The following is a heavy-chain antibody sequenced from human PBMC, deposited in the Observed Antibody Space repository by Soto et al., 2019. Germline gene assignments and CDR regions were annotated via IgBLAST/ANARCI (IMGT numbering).Heavy chain of an antibody. V-gene: IGHV3-30-3*01. J-gene: IGHJ4*02. D-gene: IGHD5-18*01. CDR2: ISYDGSNK. CDR3: ARSRDTAMAN. CDR1: GFTFSSYA. Sequence: QVQLVESGGGVVQPGRSLRLSCAASGFTFSSYAMHWVRQAPGKGLEWVAVISYDGSNKYYADSVKGRFTISRDNSKNTLYLQMNSLRAEDTAVYYCARSRDTAMANWGQGTLVTVSS.